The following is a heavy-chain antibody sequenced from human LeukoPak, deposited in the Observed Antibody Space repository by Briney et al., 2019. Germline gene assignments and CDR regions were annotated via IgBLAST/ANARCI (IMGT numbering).Heavy chain of an antibody. CDR1: GFTFSSYG. J-gene: IGHJ4*02. CDR2: IWYDGNNK. CDR3: ARDQAATATYFDY. V-gene: IGHV3-33*01. Sequence: GRSLRLSCAASGFTFSSYGMHWVRQAPGKGLEWVAVIWYDGNNKYYADSVKGRFTISRENSKNTLFLQMNSLRAEDTAVYYCARDQAATATYFDYWGQGTLVTVSS. D-gene: IGHD6-25*01.